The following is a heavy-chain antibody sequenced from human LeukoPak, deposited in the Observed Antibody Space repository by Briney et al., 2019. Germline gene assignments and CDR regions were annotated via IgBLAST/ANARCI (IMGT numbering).Heavy chain of an antibody. CDR3: ARRGSSWYGFDY. V-gene: IGHV3-48*01. CDR2: IRSSGSTI. Sequence: GGSLRLSCAASGFTFSSYSMNWVRQAPGKGLEWVSYIRSSGSTIYYADSVKGRFTISRDNAKNSLYLQMNSLRAEDTAVYYCARRGSSWYGFDYWGQGTLVTVSS. CDR1: GFTFSSYS. J-gene: IGHJ4*02. D-gene: IGHD2-15*01.